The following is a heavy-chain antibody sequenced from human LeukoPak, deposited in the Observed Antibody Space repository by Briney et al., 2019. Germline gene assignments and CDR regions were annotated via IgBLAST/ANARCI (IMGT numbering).Heavy chain of an antibody. Sequence: ASVKVSCKASGYTFTNYYMNWVRQAPGQGLEWMGIINPSGGSTSYAQKFQGRVTVTRDTSTSTVYMELSSLRSEDTAMYYCARRPPASSSWDSWGQGTLVTVSS. CDR2: INPSGGST. CDR1: GYTFTNYY. V-gene: IGHV1-46*01. D-gene: IGHD6-13*01. J-gene: IGHJ4*02. CDR3: ARRPPASSSWDS.